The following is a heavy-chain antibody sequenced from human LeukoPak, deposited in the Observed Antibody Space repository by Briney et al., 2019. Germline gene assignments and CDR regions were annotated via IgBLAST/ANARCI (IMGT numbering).Heavy chain of an antibody. J-gene: IGHJ4*02. CDR3: ARDEREQQLGSY. CDR1: GGTFSSYA. CDR2: VIPIFGTA. Sequence: GSSVKVSCKASGGTFSSYAISWVRQAPGQGLEWMGGVIPIFGTANYAQKFQGRVTITADESTSTAYMELSSLRSEDTAVYYCARDEREQQLGSYWGQGTLVTVSS. D-gene: IGHD6-13*01. V-gene: IGHV1-69*01.